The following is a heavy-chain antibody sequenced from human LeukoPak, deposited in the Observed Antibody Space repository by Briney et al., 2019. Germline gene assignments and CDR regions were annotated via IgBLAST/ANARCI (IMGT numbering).Heavy chain of an antibody. CDR3: ASEYCTSTSCAKLGY. CDR2: IKQDGTEK. D-gene: IGHD2-2*01. CDR1: GFTFSSYW. Sequence: GESLRLSCAASGFTFSSYWMSWVRQAPGKGLEGVANIKQDGTEKYYVDSVKGRFTISRDNAQNSLYLQINSLRAEDTALYYCASEYCTSTSCAKLGYWGQGALVTVSS. V-gene: IGHV3-7*01. J-gene: IGHJ4*02.